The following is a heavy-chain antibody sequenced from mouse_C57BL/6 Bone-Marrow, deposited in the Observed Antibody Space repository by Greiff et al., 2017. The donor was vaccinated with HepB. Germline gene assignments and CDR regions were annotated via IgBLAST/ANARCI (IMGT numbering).Heavy chain of an antibody. CDR3: TTWQATFFYYFDY. D-gene: IGHD3-2*02. CDR1: GFNIKDDY. J-gene: IGHJ2*01. CDR2: IDPENGDT. V-gene: IGHV14-4*01. Sequence: EVKLVESGAELVRPGASVKLSCTASGFNIKDDYMHWVKQRPEQGLEWIGWIDPENGDTEYASKFQGKATITADTSSNTAYLQLSSLTSEDTAVYYCTTWQATFFYYFDYWGQGTTLTVSS.